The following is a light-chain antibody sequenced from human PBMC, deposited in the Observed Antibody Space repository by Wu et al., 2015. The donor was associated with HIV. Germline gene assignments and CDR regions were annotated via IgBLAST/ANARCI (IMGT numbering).Light chain of an antibody. Sequence: IQLTQSPSSLSASLGDRVTITCRASQDISIFLAWYQQKPGKAPKLLIYGASTLQSDVPSRFSGSGSGTDFTLTILYLQPEDFATYYCQQLNSYPLTFGPGTKVDVK. V-gene: IGKV1-9*01. CDR3: QQLNSYPLT. J-gene: IGKJ3*01. CDR2: GAS. CDR1: QDISIF.